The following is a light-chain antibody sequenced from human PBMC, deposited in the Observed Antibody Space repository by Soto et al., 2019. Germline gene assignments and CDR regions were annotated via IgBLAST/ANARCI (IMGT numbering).Light chain of an antibody. CDR3: AAWDDSLSAWV. J-gene: IGLJ3*02. V-gene: IGLV1-47*01. Sequence: QSVLTQPPSASGTPGQRVTISCSGGSYNVGKNLVYWYQQRPGTAPKLIIFKNNQRPSGVPDRFSGSNSGSSASLAISGLRSEAEADYFCAAWDDSLSAWVFGVGTKVTVL. CDR1: SYNVGKNL. CDR2: KNN.